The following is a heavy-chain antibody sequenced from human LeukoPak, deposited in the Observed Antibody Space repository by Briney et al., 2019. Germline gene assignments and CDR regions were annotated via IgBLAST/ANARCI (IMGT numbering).Heavy chain of an antibody. J-gene: IGHJ5*02. Sequence: ASVKVSCRASGYTFTSYYMHWVRQAPGQGLEWMGIINPSGGSTSYAQKFQGRVTMTRDTSTSTVYMELSSLRSEDAAVYYCARVRSELGWFDPWGQGTLVTVSS. CDR1: GYTFTSYY. D-gene: IGHD2-15*01. V-gene: IGHV1-46*01. CDR2: INPSGGST. CDR3: ARVRSELGWFDP.